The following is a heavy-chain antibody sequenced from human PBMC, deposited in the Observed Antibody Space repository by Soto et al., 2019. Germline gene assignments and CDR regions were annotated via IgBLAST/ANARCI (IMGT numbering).Heavy chain of an antibody. CDR3: ARDVAAACTTSGPHYYYYYDMDV. Sequence: PSETLSLTCTVSGGSISSYYWSWIRQPPGKGLEWMGYIYYSGSTNYNPSLKSRVTISVDTSKNQFSLNLSSVTAADTAVYYCARDVAAACTTSGPHYYYYYDMDVWGQGTTVTVSS. V-gene: IGHV4-59*01. J-gene: IGHJ6*02. D-gene: IGHD6-13*01. CDR2: IYYSGST. CDR1: GGSISSYY.